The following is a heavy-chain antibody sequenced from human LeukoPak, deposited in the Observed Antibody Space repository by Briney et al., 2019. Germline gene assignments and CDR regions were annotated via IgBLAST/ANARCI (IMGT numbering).Heavy chain of an antibody. J-gene: IGHJ3*02. V-gene: IGHV3-23*01. D-gene: IGHD1-14*01. CDR1: GFTFSTYA. CDR3: ARTLADAFDI. Sequence: PGGSLRLSCAASGFTFSTYAMSWVRQAPGKGLEWVSGISGSGGNTYYADSVKGRFTISRDNSKNTLYLQMSSLRAEDTAVYYCARTLADAFDIWGQGTMVTVSS. CDR2: ISGSGGNT.